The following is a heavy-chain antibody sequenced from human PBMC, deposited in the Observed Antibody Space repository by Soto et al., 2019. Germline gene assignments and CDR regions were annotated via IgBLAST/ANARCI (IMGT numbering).Heavy chain of an antibody. D-gene: IGHD6-13*01. CDR3: AKIIAAAGTNNSYYYYSGMDV. V-gene: IGHV1-2*02. CDR2: INPNSGGT. CDR1: GYTFTGYY. J-gene: IGHJ6*02. Sequence: ASVKVSCKASGYTFTGYYMHWVRQAPGQGLEWMGWINPNSGGTNYAQKFQGRVTMTRDTSISTAYMELSRLRSDDTAVYYCAKIIAAAGTNNSYYYYSGMDVWGQGTTVTVSS.